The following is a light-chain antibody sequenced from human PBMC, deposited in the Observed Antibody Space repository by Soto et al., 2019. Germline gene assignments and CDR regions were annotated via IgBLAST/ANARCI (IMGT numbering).Light chain of an antibody. V-gene: IGKV3-20*01. CDR2: GAS. Sequence: IALPQSPCTLSLSTGERATLSCRASQSVSSSYLAWYQQKPGQAPRLLIYGASSRATGIPDRFSGSGSGTDFTLTISRLEPEDFAVYYCQQYGSSLSITFGQGTRLEIK. J-gene: IGKJ5*01. CDR3: QQYGSSLSIT. CDR1: QSVSSSY.